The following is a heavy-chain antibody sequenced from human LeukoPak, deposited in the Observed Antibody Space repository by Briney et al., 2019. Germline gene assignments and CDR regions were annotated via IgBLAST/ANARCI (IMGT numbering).Heavy chain of an antibody. CDR1: GGSISSSSHF. V-gene: IGHV4-39*01. D-gene: IGHD2-15*01. J-gene: IGHJ6*03. CDR2: IYYTGST. CDR3: ARVAPSGYYYMDV. Sequence: SETLSLTCTVAGGSISSSSHFWGWIRQPPGKGLEWIGSIYYTGSTYHNSSLKSRLTISVDTSKNQFSLKLSSVTAADTAVFYCARVAPSGYYYMDVWGKGTTVTVSS.